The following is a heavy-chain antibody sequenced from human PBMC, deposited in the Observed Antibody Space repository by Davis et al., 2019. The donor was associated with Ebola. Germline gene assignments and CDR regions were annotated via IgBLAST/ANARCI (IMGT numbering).Heavy chain of an antibody. V-gene: IGHV3-30-3*01. J-gene: IGHJ6*02. CDR2: ISYDGSNK. CDR1: GFTFSSYA. D-gene: IGHD5-18*01. CDR3: ALGGYSYGNYYYYYGMDV. Sequence: GESLKISCAASGFTFSSYAMHWVRQAPGKGLEWVAVISYDGSNKYYADSVKGRFTISRDNSKNTLYLQMNSLRAEDTAVYYCALGGYSYGNYYYYYGMDVWGQGTTVTVSS.